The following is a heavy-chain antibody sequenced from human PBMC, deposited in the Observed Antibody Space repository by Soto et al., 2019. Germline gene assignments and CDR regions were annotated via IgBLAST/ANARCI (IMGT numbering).Heavy chain of an antibody. CDR3: ASGADYNTNYIPFDP. Sequence: LRLSCAASGFSFSSYAMTWVRQAPGKGLEWVSAIDSDASTYYADSVKGRFTISRDKSKGTLYLQISSLRAEDTAVYYCASGADYNTNYIPFDPWGQGTLVTVSS. V-gene: IGHV3-23*01. CDR1: GFSFSSYA. D-gene: IGHD3-10*01. J-gene: IGHJ5*02. CDR2: IDSDAST.